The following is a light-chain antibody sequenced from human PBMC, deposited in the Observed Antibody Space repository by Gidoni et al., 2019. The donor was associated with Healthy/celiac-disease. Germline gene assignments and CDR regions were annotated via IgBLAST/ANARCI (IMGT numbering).Light chain of an antibody. CDR3: QQSYSTPPLT. CDR2: AAS. J-gene: IGKJ4*01. Sequence: DIQMTQSTSSLSASVGDRVTITCRASQSISSYLNWYQQKPGKAPKLLIYAASSLQSGVPSRFSGSGSGTDFTLTISSLQPEDFATYYCQQSYSTPPLTFGGXTKVEIK. CDR1: QSISSY. V-gene: IGKV1-39*01.